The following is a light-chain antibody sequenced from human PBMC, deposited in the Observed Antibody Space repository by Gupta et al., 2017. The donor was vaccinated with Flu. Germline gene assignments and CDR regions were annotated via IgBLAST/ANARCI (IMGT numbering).Light chain of an antibody. CDR3: QQYDRSPPLT. J-gene: IGKJ4*01. Sequence: ENVMTQSAGTLSLSPVEKATLSCRPSQSVSNDYLARCQQKPGQAPTLLISGSSRSTTGIPDRLSGSRSGANFTLTISRLEPEDFAVYYCQQYDRSPPLTFGEGTKVEIK. CDR2: GSS. CDR1: QSVSNDY. V-gene: IGKV3-20*01.